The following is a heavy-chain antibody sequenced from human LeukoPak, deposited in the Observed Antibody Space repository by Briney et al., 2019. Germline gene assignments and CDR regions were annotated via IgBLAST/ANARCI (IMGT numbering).Heavy chain of an antibody. J-gene: IGHJ4*02. Sequence: SETLSLTCTVSGGSISNYYWSWIRQPPGKGLEWIGYIYYDGSTDYNPSLKSRVTISVDTSKNKFSLKLSSVTAADTAVYYCARDLYGDDYFDYWGQGTLVTVSS. CDR2: IYYDGST. D-gene: IGHD4-17*01. V-gene: IGHV4-59*01. CDR1: GGSISNYY. CDR3: ARDLYGDDYFDY.